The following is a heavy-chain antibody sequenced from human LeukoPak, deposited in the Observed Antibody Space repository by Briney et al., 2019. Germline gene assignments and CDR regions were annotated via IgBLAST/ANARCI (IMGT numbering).Heavy chain of an antibody. D-gene: IGHD6-13*01. J-gene: IGHJ3*02. CDR1: GYTFTSYD. CDR2: MNPNSGNT. Sequence: GASVKVSCKASGYTFTSYDINWVRQATGQGLEWMGWMNPNSGNTGYAQKFQGRVTMARNTSISTAYMELSSLRSEDTAVYYCARGGYSRSWPGEDAFDIWGQGTMVTVSS. V-gene: IGHV1-8*01. CDR3: ARGGYSRSWPGEDAFDI.